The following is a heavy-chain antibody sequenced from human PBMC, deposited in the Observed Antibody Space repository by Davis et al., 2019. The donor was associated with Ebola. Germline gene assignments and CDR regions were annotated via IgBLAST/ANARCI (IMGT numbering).Heavy chain of an antibody. CDR1: GFTFSSYS. J-gene: IGHJ6*04. CDR3: ARDTYYYYNTMDV. V-gene: IGHV3-21*01. CDR2: ISSSSSYI. Sequence: GGSLRLSCAASGFTFSSYSMNWVRQAPGKGLEWVSSISSSSSYIYYADSVKGRFTISRDNSKNTLYLQMNSLRAEDTAVYYCARDTYYYYNTMDVWGKGTTVTVSS.